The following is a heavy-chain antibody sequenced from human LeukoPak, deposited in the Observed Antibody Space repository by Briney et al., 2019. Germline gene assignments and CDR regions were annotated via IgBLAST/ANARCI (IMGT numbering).Heavy chain of an antibody. J-gene: IGHJ4*02. CDR3: AKDGNLQNVLLWFGEYPYFDY. V-gene: IGHV3-23*01. CDR2: IRGSGGST. CDR1: GFTFSSYA. D-gene: IGHD3-10*01. Sequence: GGSLRLSCAASGFTFSSYAMSWVRQAPGKGLEWVSAIRGSGGSTYYADSVKGRFTISRDNSKNTLYLQMNSLRAEDTAVYYCAKDGNLQNVLLWFGEYPYFDYWGQGTLVTVSS.